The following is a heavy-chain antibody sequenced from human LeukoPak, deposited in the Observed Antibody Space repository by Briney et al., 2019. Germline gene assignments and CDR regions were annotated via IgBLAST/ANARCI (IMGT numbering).Heavy chain of an antibody. CDR3: ARDQTPFV. V-gene: IGHV3-7*01. J-gene: IGHJ4*02. CDR2: IKHDGSEH. CDR1: GFTFSSYS. Sequence: GGSLRLSCAASGFTFSSYSMNWVRQAPGKGLERVAQIKHDGSEHYYVDSVKGRFTISRDNAKNSLYLQMNSLRADDTAVYYCARDQTPFVWGQGILVTVSS.